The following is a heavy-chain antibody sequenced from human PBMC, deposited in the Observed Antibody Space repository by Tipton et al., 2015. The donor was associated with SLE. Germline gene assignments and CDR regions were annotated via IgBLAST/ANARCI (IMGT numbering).Heavy chain of an antibody. V-gene: IGHV3-23*01. J-gene: IGHJ4*02. D-gene: IGHD1-26*01. Sequence: SLRLSCAASGFTFSSYAMSWVRQAPGKGLEWVSGITISGGSTYYADSVKGRFTISRDNSKKTLYLQMNSLRAEDTALYYCAKDTSTTGYYTDNWGQGTLITVSS. CDR1: GFTFSSYA. CDR3: AKDTSTTGYYTDN. CDR2: ITISGGST.